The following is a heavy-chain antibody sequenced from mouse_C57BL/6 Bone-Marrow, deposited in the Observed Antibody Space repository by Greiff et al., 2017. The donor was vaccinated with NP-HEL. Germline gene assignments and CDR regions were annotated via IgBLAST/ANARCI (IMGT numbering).Heavy chain of an antibody. CDR3: ARQAYYGSSSAWFAY. Sequence: VQLQQSGAELVRPGTSVKLSCKASGYTFTSYWMHWVKQRPGQGLEWIGVIDPSDSYTNYNQKFKGKATLTVDTSSSTAYMQLSSLTSEDSAVYYCARQAYYGSSSAWFAYWGQGTLVTVSA. CDR2: IDPSDSYT. D-gene: IGHD1-1*01. V-gene: IGHV1-59*01. CDR1: GYTFTSYW. J-gene: IGHJ3*01.